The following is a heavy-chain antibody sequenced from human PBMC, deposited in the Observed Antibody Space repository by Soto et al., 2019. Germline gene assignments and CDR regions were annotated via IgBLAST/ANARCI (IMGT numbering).Heavy chain of an antibody. D-gene: IGHD2-8*01. CDR2: ISAYNGNT. Sequence: QVQLVQSGAEVKKPGASVKVSCKASGYTFTSYGISWVRQAPGQGLEWMGWISAYNGNTKYAQKLEGRVTMTTDTATSTASMELRSLRSDGPAVYYCARDAAIGVNDYWGQGTLVTVSS. CDR3: ARDAAIGVNDY. CDR1: GYTFTSYG. J-gene: IGHJ4*02. V-gene: IGHV1-18*01.